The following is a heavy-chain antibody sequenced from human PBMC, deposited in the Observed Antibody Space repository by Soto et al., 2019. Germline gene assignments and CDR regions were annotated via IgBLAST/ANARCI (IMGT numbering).Heavy chain of an antibody. V-gene: IGHV1-18*01. CDR1: GYTFTIYV. CDR3: ARAVVVVVIKDYYGMDV. CDR2: ISAYNGNT. Sequence: ASVKVSCKASGYTFTIYVISWLRKAPGQGLEWMGWISAYNGNTNYAQKLQGRVTMTTDTSTSTAYMELRSLRSDDTAVYYCARAVVVVVIKDYYGMDVWGQGTTVTVSS. D-gene: IGHD3-22*01. J-gene: IGHJ6*02.